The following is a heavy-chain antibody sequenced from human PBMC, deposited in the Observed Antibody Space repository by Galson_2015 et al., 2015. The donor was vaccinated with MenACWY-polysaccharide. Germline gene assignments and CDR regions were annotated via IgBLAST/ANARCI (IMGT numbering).Heavy chain of an antibody. Sequence: SLRLSCAASGFTFSNYWMTWVRQAPGKGLEWVANIKKDGSEKYYVDSVKGRFTVSRDNAKNSLYLQMNSLRAEDTAVYSCARGHYGIDVWGQGTTVTVSS. V-gene: IGHV3-7*04. CDR2: IKKDGSEK. CDR1: GFTFSNYW. J-gene: IGHJ6*02. CDR3: ARGHYGIDV.